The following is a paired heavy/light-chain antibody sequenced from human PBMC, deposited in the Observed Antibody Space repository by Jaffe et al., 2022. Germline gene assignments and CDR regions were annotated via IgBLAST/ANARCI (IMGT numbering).Heavy chain of an antibody. CDR2: IRSKTYGETT. CDR1: GFTFGDYA. Sequence: EMQLVESGGGLVQPGRSLTLSCLTSGFTFGDYAVNWVRQAPGKGLEWVGFIRSKTYGETTDYAASVRGRFTISRDDSQSIAYLQMNSLKTEDTALYYCIRGYDYGWGVTPARGALDIWGQGTMVTVSS. CDR3: IRGYDYGWGVTPARGALDI. D-gene: IGHD3-16*01. J-gene: IGHJ3*02. V-gene: IGHV3-49*04.
Light chain of an antibody. V-gene: IGKV4-1*01. CDR1: QSVLYSSDNKNY. CDR2: WAS. CDR3: QQYYCTPWT. J-gene: IGKJ1*01. Sequence: DIVMTQSPDSLAVSLGERATINCKSSQSVLYSSDNKNYLAWYQQKSGQPPKLLISWASTRESGVPDRFSGSGSGTDFTLTISGLQAEDVAVYYCQQYYCTPWTFGQGTKVEIK.